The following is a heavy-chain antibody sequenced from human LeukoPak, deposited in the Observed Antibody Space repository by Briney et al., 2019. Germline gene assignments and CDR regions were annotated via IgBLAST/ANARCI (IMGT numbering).Heavy chain of an antibody. D-gene: IGHD6-13*01. Sequence: GGSLRLSCAASGFTFSSYSMNWVRPAPGKRLEWVSYISSSSSTIYYADSVKGRFTISRDNAKNSLYLQMNSLRAEDTAVYYCARFGDSSSWYDAFDIWGQGTMVTVSS. CDR1: GFTFSSYS. J-gene: IGHJ3*02. CDR3: ARFGDSSSWYDAFDI. CDR2: ISSSSSTI. V-gene: IGHV3-48*01.